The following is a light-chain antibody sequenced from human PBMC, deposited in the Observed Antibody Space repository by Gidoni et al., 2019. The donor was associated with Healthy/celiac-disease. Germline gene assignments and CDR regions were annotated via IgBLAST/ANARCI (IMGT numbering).Light chain of an antibody. J-gene: IGLJ1*01. V-gene: IGLV1-40*01. CDR1: RSNIGAGYD. Sequence: SVLTQPPSVAGAPGQSVTISCTGSRSNIGAGYDVHWYQQLPGTAPKLLIYGNSNRPSGVPDRFSGSKSGTSASLAITGLQAEDEADYYCQSYDSSLSGYVFGTGTKVTVL. CDR2: GNS. CDR3: QSYDSSLSGYV.